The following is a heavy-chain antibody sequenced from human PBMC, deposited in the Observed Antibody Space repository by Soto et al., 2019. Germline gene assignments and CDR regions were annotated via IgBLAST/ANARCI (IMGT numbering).Heavy chain of an antibody. CDR3: ARSGDNYNLLDY. CDR2: SSNSGTFT. J-gene: IGHJ4*02. D-gene: IGHD1-1*01. Sequence: GGSLRLAXEACGFTFRDYYMSWIRQAPGKGLEWISYSSNSGTFTKYADSVKGRFSISRDNTKNLLFLQMNSLRAEDTALYYCARSGDNYNLLDYWGQGTPVTV. CDR1: GFTFRDYY. V-gene: IGHV3-11*06.